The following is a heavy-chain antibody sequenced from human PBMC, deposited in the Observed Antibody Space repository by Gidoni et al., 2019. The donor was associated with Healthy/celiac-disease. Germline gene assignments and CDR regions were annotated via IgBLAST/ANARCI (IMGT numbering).Heavy chain of an antibody. D-gene: IGHD3-22*01. J-gene: IGHJ3*02. CDR1: GFTFGDYA. V-gene: IGHV3-49*03. CDR3: TRDPFAGDSSGSNDAFDI. CDR2: IRSKAYGGTT. Sequence: DVQLVESGGGLVQPGRSLRLPCTASGFTFGDYAMSWFRQAPGKGMEGVGFIRSKAYGGTTEYAASVKGRFTISRDDSKSIAYLQMNSLKTEDTAVYYCTRDPFAGDSSGSNDAFDIWGQGTMVTVSS.